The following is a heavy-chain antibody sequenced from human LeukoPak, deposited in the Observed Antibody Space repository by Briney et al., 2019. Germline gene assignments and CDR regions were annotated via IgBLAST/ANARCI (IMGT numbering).Heavy chain of an antibody. CDR2: IWYDGSNK. CDR1: GFTFSSYG. D-gene: IGHD1-1*01. CDR3: ARDPLDGYYFDY. V-gene: IGHV3-33*01. J-gene: IGHJ4*02. Sequence: GGSLRLSCAASGFTFSSYGMHWVRQAPGKGLEWVAVIWYDGSNKYYADSVKGRFTISRDNSKNTLYLQMNSLRAEDTAVYYCARDPLDGYYFDYWGQGTLVTVSS.